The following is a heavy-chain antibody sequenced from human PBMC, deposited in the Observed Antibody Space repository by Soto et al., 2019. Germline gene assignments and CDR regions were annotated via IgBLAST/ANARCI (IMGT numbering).Heavy chain of an antibody. Sequence: QVQLVQSGAEVKKPGSSVKVSCKASGGTFSRYAINWVRQAPGQGLEWMGGIIPIFGTANYAQKFQGRVTITADESTSTAYMELSSLRFEDTAVYYCARVGDYGSGSYYDYWGQRTLVTVSS. V-gene: IGHV1-69*01. CDR3: ARVGDYGSGSYYDY. CDR2: IIPIFGTA. J-gene: IGHJ4*02. D-gene: IGHD3-10*01. CDR1: GGTFSRYA.